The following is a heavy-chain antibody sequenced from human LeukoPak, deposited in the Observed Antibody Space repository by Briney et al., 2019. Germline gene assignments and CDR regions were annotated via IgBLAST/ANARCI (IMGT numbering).Heavy chain of an antibody. CDR3: AKDPLEQLSTIYFQN. J-gene: IGHJ1*01. D-gene: IGHD6-6*01. CDR2: IGGSGDST. V-gene: IGHV3-23*01. Sequence: PGGPLRLSCAASGFSFSSYAMSWVRQAPGKGLEWVSAIGGSGDSTYYADSVKGRFTISRDNSQNTLYLQMNSLRAEDTAVYYCAKDPLEQLSTIYFQNWGQGTLVTVSS. CDR1: GFSFSSYA.